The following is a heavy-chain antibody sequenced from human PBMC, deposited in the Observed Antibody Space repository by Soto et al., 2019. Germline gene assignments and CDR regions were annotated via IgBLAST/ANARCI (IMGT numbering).Heavy chain of an antibody. CDR3: AGDVMERGVVGWFAP. D-gene: IGHD3-10*01. V-gene: IGHV1-69*12. CDR2: IIPIFGTA. J-gene: IGHJ5*02. CDR1: GGTFSSYA. Sequence: QVQLVQSGAEVKKPGSSVKVSCKASGGTFSSYAISWVRQAPGQGLEWTGGIIPIFGTANYAQKFQGRVTIPADESTSTAYMELSSLRSEYAAVYYGAGDVMERGVVGWFAPWGQGPLVTVSS.